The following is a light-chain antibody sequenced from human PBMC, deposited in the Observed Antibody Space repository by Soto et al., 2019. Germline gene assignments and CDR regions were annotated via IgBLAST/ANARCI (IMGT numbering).Light chain of an antibody. CDR2: GAS. CDR1: QSVDIS. V-gene: IGKV3-15*01. J-gene: IGKJ5*01. Sequence: EIVLTQSPATLSVSPGERVILSCRASQSVDISLAWYQQKPGQAPRLLIYGASTRATDMPGTFSGRGSGTEFTLTITSLRPEDFAVYYCQQYGSSPPITFGQGTRLEIK. CDR3: QQYGSSPPIT.